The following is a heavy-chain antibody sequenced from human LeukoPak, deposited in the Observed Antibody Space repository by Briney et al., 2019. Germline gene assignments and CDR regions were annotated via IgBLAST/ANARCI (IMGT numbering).Heavy chain of an antibody. CDR2: IYYRGDT. Sequence: SETLSLTCAVYGGSFSGYYWAWIRQPPGTGLEWIGTIYYRGDTWYNPSLRSRVTISVDTSKNQFSLKVTSVTAADTAVYYCARRRRDGTNGAEKDFDYWGQGTLVTVSS. J-gene: IGHJ4*02. CDR3: ARRRRDGTNGAEKDFDY. V-gene: IGHV4-34*01. CDR1: GGSFSGYY. D-gene: IGHD5-24*01.